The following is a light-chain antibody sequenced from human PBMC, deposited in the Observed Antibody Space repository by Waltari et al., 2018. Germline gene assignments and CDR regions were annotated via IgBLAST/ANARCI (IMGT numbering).Light chain of an antibody. CDR1: QDIRNY. CDR3: QQYKDLPRT. CDR2: DAF. J-gene: IGKJ1*01. Sequence: DIQMTQSPSSMSASVGDRVSITCQARQDIRNYLSWYQQKPGKAPKRLIYDAFNLQTGVPSRFSGSASGTDFTFTISSLQPEDIATYYCQQYKDLPRTFGQGTKVEVK. V-gene: IGKV1-33*01.